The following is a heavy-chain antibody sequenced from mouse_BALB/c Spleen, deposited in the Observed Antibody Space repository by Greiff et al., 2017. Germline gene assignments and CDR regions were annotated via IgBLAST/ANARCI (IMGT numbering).Heavy chain of an antibody. CDR3: ARRYYGSSWYFDV. V-gene: IGHV14-3*02. CDR2: IDPANGNT. Sequence: EVQLQQSGAELVKPGASVKLSCTASGFNIKDTYMHWVKQRPEQGLEWIGRIDPANGNTKYDPKFQGKATITADTSSNTAYLQLSSLTSEDTAVYDCARRYYGSSWYFDVWGAGTTVTVSS. J-gene: IGHJ1*01. CDR1: GFNIKDTY. D-gene: IGHD1-1*01.